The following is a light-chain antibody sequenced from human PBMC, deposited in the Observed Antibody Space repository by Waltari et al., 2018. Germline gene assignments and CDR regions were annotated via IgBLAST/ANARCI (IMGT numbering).Light chain of an antibody. CDR2: WAS. CDR3: QQYYSTALT. Sequence: DIVMTQSPDSLAVSLGERATIHCTSSQRVLYSSNNKNYLAWYQQKPGQPPKLLIYWASTRESGVPDRFSGSGSGTDFTLTISSLQAEDVAVYYCQQYYSTALTFGGGTKVEIK. CDR1: QRVLYSSNNKNY. J-gene: IGKJ4*01. V-gene: IGKV4-1*01.